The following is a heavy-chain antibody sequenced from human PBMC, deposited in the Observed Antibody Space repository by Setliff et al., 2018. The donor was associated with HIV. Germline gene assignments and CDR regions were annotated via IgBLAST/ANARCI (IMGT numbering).Heavy chain of an antibody. D-gene: IGHD1-7*01. CDR3: ARAGIWNYYFDY. Sequence: ASVKVSCKAPGYSFTGYWMHWVRQAPGQGLEWMGRINPHSGVTNYAQKFQGRVTITRDTSASTAYMELSSLRSEDMAVYYCARAGIWNYYFDYWGQGTLVTVSS. J-gene: IGHJ4*02. CDR1: GYSFTGYW. V-gene: IGHV1-2*06. CDR2: INPHSGVT.